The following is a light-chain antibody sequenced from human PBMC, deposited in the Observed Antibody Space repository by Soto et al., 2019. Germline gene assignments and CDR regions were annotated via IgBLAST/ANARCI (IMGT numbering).Light chain of an antibody. CDR2: AAS. V-gene: IGKV1-39*01. CDR3: QQSYSTPLT. J-gene: IGKJ4*01. CDR1: QSISSY. Sequence: DIQVTQSRSSLSASAGGRVTITCRASQSISSYLNWYQQKPGKAPKLLIYAASSLQSGVPSRFSGSGSGTDFTLTISSLQPEDFATYYCQQSYSTPLTFGGGTKVDIK.